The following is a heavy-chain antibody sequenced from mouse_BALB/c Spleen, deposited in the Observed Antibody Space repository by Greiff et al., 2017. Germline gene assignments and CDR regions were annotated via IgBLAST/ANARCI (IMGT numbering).Heavy chain of an antibody. Sequence: EVKLQESGPGLVKPSQSLSLTCSVTGYSITSGYYWNWIRQFPGNKLEWMGYISYDGSNNYNPSLKNRISITRDTSKNQFFLKLNSVTTEDTATYYCARDMITSDDWGQGTTLTVSS. D-gene: IGHD2-4*01. CDR3: ARDMITSDD. V-gene: IGHV3-6*02. CDR2: ISYDGSN. J-gene: IGHJ2*01. CDR1: GYSITSGYY.